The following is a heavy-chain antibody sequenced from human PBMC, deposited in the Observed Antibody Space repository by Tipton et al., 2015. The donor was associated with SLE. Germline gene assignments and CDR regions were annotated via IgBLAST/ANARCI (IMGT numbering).Heavy chain of an antibody. V-gene: IGHV4-61*02. CDR2: IYFSGSA. CDR1: GGSISSATYY. Sequence: TLSLTCNVSGGSISSATYYWSWIRQPAGKGLEWIGRIYFSGSANYNPSLKRRVTISVDTSKNQFSLNLTSVTAADTAVYYCAREMDFRTSYYNNYVNWNFDLWGRGTLVTVSS. D-gene: IGHD4-11*01. CDR3: AREMDFRTSYYNNYVNWNFDL. J-gene: IGHJ2*01.